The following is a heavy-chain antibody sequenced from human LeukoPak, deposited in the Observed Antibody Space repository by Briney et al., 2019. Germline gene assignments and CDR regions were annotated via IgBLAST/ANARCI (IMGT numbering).Heavy chain of an antibody. J-gene: IGHJ3*01. CDR2: IYQSGST. CDR3: ARHPGTAMGIYALDV. V-gene: IGHV4-4*02. D-gene: IGHD5-18*01. Sequence: SETLSLTCAVSGGSISDSNWWNWLRQSPGKGLEWIGNIYQSGSTNYNPSLKNRVTISVDKSKNQFSLNLNSVTAADTAVYYCARHPGTAMGIYALDVWGQGTMVTVSS. CDR1: GGSISDSNW.